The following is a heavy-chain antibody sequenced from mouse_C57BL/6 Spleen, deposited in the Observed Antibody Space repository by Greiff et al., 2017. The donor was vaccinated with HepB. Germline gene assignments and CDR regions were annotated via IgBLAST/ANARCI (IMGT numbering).Heavy chain of an antibody. Sequence: EVKLQESGAELVRPGASVKLSCTASGFNIKDDYMHWVKQRPEQGLEWIGWIDPENGDTEYASKFQGKATITADTSSNTAYLQLSSLTSEDTAVYYCTTKVPYYGSSYFDYWGQGTTLTVSS. CDR2: IDPENGDT. CDR3: TTKVPYYGSSYFDY. J-gene: IGHJ2*01. D-gene: IGHD1-1*01. CDR1: GFNIKDDY. V-gene: IGHV14-4*01.